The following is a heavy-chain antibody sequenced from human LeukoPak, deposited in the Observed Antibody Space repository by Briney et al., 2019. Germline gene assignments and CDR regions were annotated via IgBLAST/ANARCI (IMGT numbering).Heavy chain of an antibody. D-gene: IGHD2-21*02. J-gene: IGHJ4*02. V-gene: IGHV3-23*01. Sequence: GGSLRLSCAASGFRFSSYAMSWVRQAPGKGLEWVSSISSRGDDTSYADSVKGRFTISRDNSKNTLYLQLNSLRVDDAAIYYCAKHRRSSLVTAYFDSWGQGTLVTVSS. CDR2: ISSRGDDT. CDR3: AKHRRSSLVTAYFDS. CDR1: GFRFSSYA.